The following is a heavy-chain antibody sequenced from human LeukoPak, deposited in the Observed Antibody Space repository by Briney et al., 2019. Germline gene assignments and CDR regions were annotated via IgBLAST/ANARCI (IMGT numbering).Heavy chain of an antibody. CDR2: INPSGGST. J-gene: IGHJ4*02. Sequence: ASVKVSCKASGYTFTSYYMHWVRQAPGQGLEWMGIINPSGGSTSYAQKFQGRVTMTRDTSTSTVYMELSSLRSEDTAVYYCAVVAITPNYFDYWGQGTLVTVSS. D-gene: IGHD3-22*01. CDR3: AVVAITPNYFDY. CDR1: GYTFTSYY. V-gene: IGHV1-46*01.